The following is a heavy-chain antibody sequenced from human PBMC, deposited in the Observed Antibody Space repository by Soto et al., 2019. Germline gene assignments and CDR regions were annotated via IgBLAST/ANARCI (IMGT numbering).Heavy chain of an antibody. D-gene: IGHD2-2*01. CDR2: ISYDGSNK. CDR3: ASDIVVVPAAIAPPDYYYYGMDV. J-gene: IGHJ6*02. V-gene: IGHV3-30-3*01. CDR1: GFTLSSYA. Sequence: GGSLRVSCSASGFTLSSYAMHWVRQAPGKGLEWVAVISYDGSNKYYADSVKGRFTISRDNSKNTLYLQMNSLRAEDTAVYYCASDIVVVPAAIAPPDYYYYGMDVWGQGTTVTV.